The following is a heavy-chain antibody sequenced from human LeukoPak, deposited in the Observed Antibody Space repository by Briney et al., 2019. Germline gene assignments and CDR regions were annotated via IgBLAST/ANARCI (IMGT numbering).Heavy chain of an antibody. Sequence: PGGSLRLSCAASGFSFSSYAMSWVRQAPGKGLEWVSTISGGGDTTYYADSVKGRFTISRENSKNTLYLQMDSPRAEDTAVYYCVEGEYYLDSWGQGTLVTVSS. V-gene: IGHV3-23*01. CDR1: GFSFSSYA. CDR3: VEGEYYLDS. CDR2: ISGGGDTT. J-gene: IGHJ4*02. D-gene: IGHD3-16*01.